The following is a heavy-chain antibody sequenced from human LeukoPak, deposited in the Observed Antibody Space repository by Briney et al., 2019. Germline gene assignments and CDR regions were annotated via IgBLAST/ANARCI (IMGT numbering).Heavy chain of an antibody. V-gene: IGHV1-8*01. Sequence: ASVKVSCKASGYTFTSYDINWVRQATGQGLEWMGWMNPNSGNTGYAQKFQGRVTMTRNTSISTAYMELSSLRSEDTAVYYCARVRLMGCSSTSCYWFDPWGQGTLVTVSS. J-gene: IGHJ5*02. CDR2: MNPNSGNT. D-gene: IGHD2-2*01. CDR1: GYTFTSYD. CDR3: ARVRLMGCSSTSCYWFDP.